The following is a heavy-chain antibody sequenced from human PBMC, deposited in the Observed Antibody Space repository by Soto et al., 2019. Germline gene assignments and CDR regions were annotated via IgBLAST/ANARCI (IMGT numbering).Heavy chain of an antibody. CDR3: AGDRRVDNGYYDYYYGMDV. D-gene: IGHD1-20*01. J-gene: IGHJ6*02. CDR2: IYSRGNT. CDR1: GFSVSNNY. V-gene: IGHV3-53*01. Sequence: GGSLRLSCAASGFSVSNNYLTWVRQAPGKGLEWVSIIYSRGNTYYADSVKGRFTVSRDNFKDTLYLQMNSLRAEDTAVYYCAGDRRVDNGYYDYYYGMDVWGQGTTVTVSS.